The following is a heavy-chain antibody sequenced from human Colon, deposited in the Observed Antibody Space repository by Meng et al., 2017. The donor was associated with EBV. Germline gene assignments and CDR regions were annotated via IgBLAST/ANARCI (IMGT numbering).Heavy chain of an antibody. CDR3: ARRVGTGFDY. D-gene: IGHD1-1*01. Sequence: EVHLVESGGXLVKPGGSXILSCAGSGFIFRTYSMNWVRQAPGKGLEWVASLSDSGTYMYYADSVRGRFTISGDYAKNSLYLEMNSLTAEDTGVYYCARRVGTGFDYWGQGTLVTVSS. CDR2: LSDSGTYM. V-gene: IGHV3-21*01. J-gene: IGHJ4*02. CDR1: GFIFRTYS.